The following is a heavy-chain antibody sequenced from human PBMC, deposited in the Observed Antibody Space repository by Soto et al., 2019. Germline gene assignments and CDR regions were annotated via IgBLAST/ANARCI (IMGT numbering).Heavy chain of an antibody. Sequence: QVQLVQSGAEVKKPGSSVKVSYKASGGTFSSYAISWVRQAPGQGLEWMGGIIPIFGTANYAQKFQGRVTITADKSTSTAYMELSSLRSEDTAVYYCARQGYCSGGSCYSFDYWGQGTLVTVSS. CDR2: IIPIFGTA. V-gene: IGHV1-69*06. J-gene: IGHJ4*02. CDR1: GGTFSSYA. CDR3: ARQGYCSGGSCYSFDY. D-gene: IGHD2-15*01.